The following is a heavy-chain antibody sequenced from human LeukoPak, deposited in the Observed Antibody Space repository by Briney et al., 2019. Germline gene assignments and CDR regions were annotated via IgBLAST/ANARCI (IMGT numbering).Heavy chain of an antibody. Sequence: ASVKVSCKASGGTFSSYAISWVRQAPGQGLEWMGGIIPIFGTANYAQKFQGRVTITADESTSTAYMELSSLRSEDTAVYYCARPSGSYPLGENDAFDIWGQGTMVTVSS. J-gene: IGHJ3*02. CDR2: IIPIFGTA. V-gene: IGHV1-69*13. D-gene: IGHD1-26*01. CDR3: ARPSGSYPLGENDAFDI. CDR1: GGTFSSYA.